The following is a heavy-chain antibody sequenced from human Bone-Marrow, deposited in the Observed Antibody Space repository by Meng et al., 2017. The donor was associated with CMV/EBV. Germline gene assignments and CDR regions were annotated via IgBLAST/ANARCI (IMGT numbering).Heavy chain of an antibody. CDR2: ISGSGGST. J-gene: IGHJ4*02. CDR3: ATGSYYKRSLDY. CDR1: VFTFSSYA. V-gene: IGHV3-23*01. D-gene: IGHD3-10*01. Sequence: GGSLRLSCAASVFTFSSYAMSWVRQAPGKGLEWVSAISGSGGSTYYADSVKGRFTISRDNSKNTLYLQMNSLRAEDTAVYYCATGSYYKRSLDYWVQGTLVTVSS.